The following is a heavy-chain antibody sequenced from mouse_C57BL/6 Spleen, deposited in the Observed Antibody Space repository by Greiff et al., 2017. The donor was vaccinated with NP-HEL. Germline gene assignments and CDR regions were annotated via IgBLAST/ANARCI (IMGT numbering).Heavy chain of an antibody. V-gene: IGHV1-55*01. CDR3: ANDYDSHYSYAMDC. D-gene: IGHD1-1*01. Sequence: VQLQQPGAELVKPGASVKMSCKASGYTFTSYWITWVKQRPGQGLEWIGDIYPGSGSTNYNEQFKSKATLTVDTSSSTADMQLSSLTSEDSAVYYCANDYDSHYSYAMDCSGQGTSVPVPS. CDR2: IYPGSGST. CDR1: GYTFTSYW. J-gene: IGHJ4*01.